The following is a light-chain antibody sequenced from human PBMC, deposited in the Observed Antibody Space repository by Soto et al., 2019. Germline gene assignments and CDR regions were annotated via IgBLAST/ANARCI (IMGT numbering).Light chain of an antibody. CDR2: GAS. CDR3: QQYNNWPRGLT. CDR1: QSVSST. Sequence: EIVMTQSPATLSVSPGERATLSCRASQSVSSTLAWYQQKPGQAPRLLIYGASTRATGIPARFSGSGCGTEITLTISSMQSEDFEVYYYQQYNNWPRGLTFGGGTKVEIK. V-gene: IGKV3-15*01. J-gene: IGKJ4*01.